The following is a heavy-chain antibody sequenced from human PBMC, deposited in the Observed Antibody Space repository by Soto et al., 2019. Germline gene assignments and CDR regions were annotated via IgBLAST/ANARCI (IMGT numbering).Heavy chain of an antibody. V-gene: IGHV3-23*01. Sequence: RGSLRLSCAASGFTLSNHAMSWVRQAPGKGLEWVSTLSGSGAGKYYADSVKSRFTISRDTSQNTLYLQMNSLRAEDTAVYYCAKGSGSGYGTPAESWGQGTLVTVSS. D-gene: IGHD2-15*01. CDR2: LSGSGAGK. CDR1: GFTLSNHA. CDR3: AKGSGSGYGTPAES. J-gene: IGHJ5*02.